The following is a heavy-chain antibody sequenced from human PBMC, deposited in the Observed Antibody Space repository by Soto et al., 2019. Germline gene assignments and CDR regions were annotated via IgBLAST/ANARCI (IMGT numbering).Heavy chain of an antibody. D-gene: IGHD5-12*01. J-gene: IGHJ4*02. Sequence: GESLKISCQAFGYSFITYWIGWVRQKPGKGLEWMGLIYPGDSDDRYSPSFQGQVKISADKSSGTAYLQWTSLKASDTAMYYCVRHRGYSGYDIAHWGQGTQVTVSS. CDR2: IYPGDSDD. V-gene: IGHV5-51*01. CDR1: GYSFITYW. CDR3: VRHRGYSGYDIAH.